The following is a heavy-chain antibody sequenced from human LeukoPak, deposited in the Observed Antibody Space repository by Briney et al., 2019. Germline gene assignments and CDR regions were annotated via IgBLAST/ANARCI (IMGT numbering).Heavy chain of an antibody. Sequence: ASVKVSCKSSGFTFTDYYIHWVRQAPGQGLEWMGYIGPHSSATSSPQEFQGRVTMTRDTSMSTAYMELTRLTSDDTAVYYCAREGNGLLSKDFDYWGQGTLVAVSS. D-gene: IGHD2/OR15-2a*01. J-gene: IGHJ4*02. V-gene: IGHV1-2*02. CDR3: AREGNGLLSKDFDY. CDR1: GFTFTDYY. CDR2: IGPHSSAT.